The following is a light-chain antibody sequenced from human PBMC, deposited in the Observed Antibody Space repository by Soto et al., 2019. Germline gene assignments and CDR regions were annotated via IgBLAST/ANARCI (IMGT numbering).Light chain of an antibody. V-gene: IGLV2-14*01. CDR2: EVS. Sequence: QSVLTQPASVSGSPGQSITISCTGTSSDVGGHKYVSWYQQQPGKAPKLMIYEVSSRPSGVSDRFSGSKSGNTASLTVSGLQVEDEADYYCSSYAGGSTYVFGTGTKLTVL. CDR1: SSDVGGHKY. J-gene: IGLJ1*01. CDR3: SSYAGGSTYV.